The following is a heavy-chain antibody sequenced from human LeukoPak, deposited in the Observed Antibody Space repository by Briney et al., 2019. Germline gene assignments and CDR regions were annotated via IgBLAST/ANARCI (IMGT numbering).Heavy chain of an antibody. D-gene: IGHD4-11*01. J-gene: IGHJ6*03. CDR3: ARHAVTTDYYYYMDV. Sequence: ASVKVSCKASGYTFTGYYMHWVRQAPGQGLEWMGRINPNSGGTNYAQKFQGRVTITTDESTSTAYMELSSLRSEDTAVYYCARHAVTTDYYYYMDVWGKGTTVTVSS. CDR2: INPNSGGT. CDR1: GYTFTGYY. V-gene: IGHV1-2*06.